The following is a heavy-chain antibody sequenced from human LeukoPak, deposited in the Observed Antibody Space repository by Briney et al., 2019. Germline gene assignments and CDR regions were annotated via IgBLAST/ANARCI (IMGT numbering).Heavy chain of an antibody. V-gene: IGHV1-2*02. J-gene: IGHJ5*02. CDR3: ARGVGSGWYNWFDP. D-gene: IGHD6-19*01. CDR1: GYTFTGYY. Sequence: ASVKGSCKASGYTFTGYYMHWVRQAPGQGREWIGWINPNSGVTNYAQKFQGRVSLPRATSISTAPMELSRLSSDDKAVYYCARGVGSGWYNWFDPWGQGTLVTVSS. CDR2: INPNSGVT.